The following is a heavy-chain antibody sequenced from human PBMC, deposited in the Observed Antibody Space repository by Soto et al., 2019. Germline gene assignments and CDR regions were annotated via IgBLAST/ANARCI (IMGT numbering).Heavy chain of an antibody. D-gene: IGHD1-26*01. Sequence: SSETLSLTCTVSGGSISSGGYYWRWLRQHPGKGLEWIGYIYYSGSTYYNPPLKSRVTISVDTSKNLFSLKLSSVTAADTAVYYCARAQGGAYYYYGMDVWGQGTTVT. CDR1: GGSISSGGYY. CDR2: IYYSGST. V-gene: IGHV4-31*03. J-gene: IGHJ6*02. CDR3: ARAQGGAYYYYGMDV.